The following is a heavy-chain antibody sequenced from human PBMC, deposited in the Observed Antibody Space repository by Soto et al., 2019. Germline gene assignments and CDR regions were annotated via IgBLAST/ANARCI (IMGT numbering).Heavy chain of an antibody. CDR1: GGTFSSYA. D-gene: IGHD6-19*01. CDR3: ARDKGGAVAGTGAFDI. Sequence: SVKVSCKASGGTFSSYAISWVRQAPGQGLEWMGGIIPIFGTANYAQKFQGRVTITADKSTSTAYMELSSLRSEDTAVYYCARDKGGAVAGTGAFDIWGQGTMVTVSS. V-gene: IGHV1-69*06. CDR2: IIPIFGTA. J-gene: IGHJ3*02.